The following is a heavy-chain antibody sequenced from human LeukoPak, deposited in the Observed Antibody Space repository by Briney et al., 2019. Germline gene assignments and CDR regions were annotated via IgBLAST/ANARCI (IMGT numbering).Heavy chain of an antibody. D-gene: IGHD3-22*01. CDR2: IYTSGST. Sequence: SETLSLTCTVSGSSISSYYWSWIRQPAGKGLEWIGRIYTSGSTNYNPSLKSRVTMSVDTSKNQFSLKLSSVTAADTAVYYCARSLYYYDSSPFDYWGQGTLVTVSS. CDR3: ARSLYYYDSSPFDY. V-gene: IGHV4-4*07. CDR1: GSSISSYY. J-gene: IGHJ4*02.